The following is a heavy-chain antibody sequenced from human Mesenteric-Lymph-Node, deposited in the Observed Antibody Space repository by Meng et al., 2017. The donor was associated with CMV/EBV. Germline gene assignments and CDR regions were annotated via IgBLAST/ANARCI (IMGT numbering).Heavy chain of an antibody. CDR2: ISGSGDST. CDR3: AKGRSVVVPAAINY. J-gene: IGHJ4*02. V-gene: IGHV3-23*01. CDR1: GFTFSDFY. Sequence: GESLKISCAASGFTFSDFYMNWVRQAPGKGLEWVSVISGSGDSTYYADSVKGRFTISRDNSKNTLYLQMNRLRAEDSAVYYCAKGRSVVVPAAINYWGQGTLVTVSS. D-gene: IGHD2-2*01.